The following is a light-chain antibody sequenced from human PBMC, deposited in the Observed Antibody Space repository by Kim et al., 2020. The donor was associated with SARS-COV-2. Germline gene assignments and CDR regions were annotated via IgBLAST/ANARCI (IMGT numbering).Light chain of an antibody. CDR2: GKN. V-gene: IGLV3-19*01. CDR3: NSRDSSGNHLYV. Sequence: SSELTQDPAVSVALGQTVSITCQGDSLRSYYASWYQQKPGQAPVLVIYGKNNRPSGIPDRFSGSSSGNTASLTITGAQAEDEADYYCNSRDSSGNHLYVFGTGTKVTVL. CDR1: SLRSYY. J-gene: IGLJ1*01.